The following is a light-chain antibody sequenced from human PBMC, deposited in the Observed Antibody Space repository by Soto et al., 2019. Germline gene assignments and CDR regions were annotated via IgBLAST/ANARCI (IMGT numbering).Light chain of an antibody. CDR1: SSNIGAGYD. CDR3: QSYDSSLSGWV. CDR2: GNS. J-gene: IGLJ3*02. V-gene: IGLV1-40*01. Sequence: QAVVTQPPSVSGAPGQRVTISCTGSSSNIGAGYDVHWYQQLPGTAPKLLIYGNSNRPSGVPDRFSGSKSGTSASLAITGPLAEDEADYYCQSYDSSLSGWVFGGGTKLTVL.